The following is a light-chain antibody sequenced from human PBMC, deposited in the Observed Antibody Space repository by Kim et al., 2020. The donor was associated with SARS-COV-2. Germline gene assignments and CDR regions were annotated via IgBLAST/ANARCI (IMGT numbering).Light chain of an antibody. Sequence: RSATLTCTGHICNVGNLGAVWRQQHRSHPPNLLTCRMGDRPSGISERLSASRSGNAASLTITGLQPEDEAGYYCSAWDSRRSDVVFGGGTQLTVL. V-gene: IGLV10-54*01. J-gene: IGLJ3*02. CDR3: SAWDSRRSDVV. CDR1: ICNVGNLG. CDR2: RMG.